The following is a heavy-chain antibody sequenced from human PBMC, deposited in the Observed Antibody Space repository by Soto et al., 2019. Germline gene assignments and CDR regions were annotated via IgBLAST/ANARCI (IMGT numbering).Heavy chain of an antibody. CDR3: ARHVYEFDNGDNNWFDS. D-gene: IGHD2-21*02. Sequence: SETLSLTCTVSCCSITTSDFYWGWFRQPPGKGLEWIGTISYSGNSYYNASLQGRVTVSGDTSKNQFSLKVTSVSAADTAVYYCARHVYEFDNGDNNWFDSWGRGILVTVSS. J-gene: IGHJ5*01. CDR2: ISYSGNS. V-gene: IGHV4-39*01. CDR1: CCSITTSDFY.